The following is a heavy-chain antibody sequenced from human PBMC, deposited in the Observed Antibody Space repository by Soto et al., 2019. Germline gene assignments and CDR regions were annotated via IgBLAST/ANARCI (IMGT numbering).Heavy chain of an antibody. CDR1: GGSSSSYY. J-gene: IGHJ5*01. CDR2: IYYSGST. Sequence: SETLSLTCTVAGGSSSSYYWSWIRQSPGKGLVWIGYIYYSGSTNYNPSLKSRVTISVDTSKNQFSLNLSSVTAADTAVYYCARHDHEKIAVAGIYCFDSWGQGTLVTVSS. D-gene: IGHD6-19*01. CDR3: ARHDHEKIAVAGIYCFDS. V-gene: IGHV4-59*08.